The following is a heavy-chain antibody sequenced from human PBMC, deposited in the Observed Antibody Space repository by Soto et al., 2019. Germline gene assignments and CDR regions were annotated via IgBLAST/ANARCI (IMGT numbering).Heavy chain of an antibody. J-gene: IGHJ6*02. CDR2: IYHSGST. D-gene: IGHD6-6*01. V-gene: IGHV4-4*02. CDR3: ARERRDLEQLHYYGMDV. Sequence: PSETLSLTCAVSGGSISSSNWWSWVRQPPGKGLEWIGEIYHSGSTNYNPSLKSRVTISVDKSKNQFSLKLSSVTAADTAVYYCARERRDLEQLHYYGMDVWGQGTTVTVSS. CDR1: GGSISSSNW.